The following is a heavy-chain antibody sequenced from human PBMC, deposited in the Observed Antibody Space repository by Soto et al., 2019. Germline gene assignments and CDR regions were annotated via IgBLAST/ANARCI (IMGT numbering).Heavy chain of an antibody. Sequence: QVQLVESGGGVVQPGRSLRLSCAASGFTFSSYAMHWVRQAPGKGLEWVAVISYDGSNKYYADSVKGRFTISRDNSKNTLYLQMNSLRAEDTAVYYCARGDYYDSSGYYKPVLDYWGQGTLVTVSS. V-gene: IGHV3-30-3*01. D-gene: IGHD3-22*01. CDR3: ARGDYYDSSGYYKPVLDY. CDR1: GFTFSSYA. CDR2: ISYDGSNK. J-gene: IGHJ4*02.